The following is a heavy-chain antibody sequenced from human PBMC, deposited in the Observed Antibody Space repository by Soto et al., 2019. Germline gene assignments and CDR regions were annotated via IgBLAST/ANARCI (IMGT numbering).Heavy chain of an antibody. CDR3: ARDGSRRYYDSSGYYPGH. D-gene: IGHD3-22*01. Sequence: PGGSLRLSCVASGFTFSSYGMHWVRQAPGKGLEWVAVIWYDGSNKYYADSVKGRFTISRDNSKNTLYLQMNSLRAEDTAVYYCARDGSRRYYDSSGYYPGHWGQGTLVTVSS. J-gene: IGHJ4*02. CDR1: GFTFSSYG. V-gene: IGHV3-33*01. CDR2: IWYDGSNK.